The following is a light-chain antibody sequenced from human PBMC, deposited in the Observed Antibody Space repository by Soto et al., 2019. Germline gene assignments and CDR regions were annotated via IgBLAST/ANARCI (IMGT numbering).Light chain of an antibody. V-gene: IGKV3-20*01. J-gene: IGKJ1*01. Sequence: EIVLTQSPGTLSLSPGEIASLSYSASQSVSSSYLAWYQQRPGQAPRLLIYGASTRATGISDRFSGGGAGTDFTLTISRLEPEDFAVYYCQQYGSSLWTFGQGTKVDIK. CDR1: QSVSSSY. CDR2: GAS. CDR3: QQYGSSLWT.